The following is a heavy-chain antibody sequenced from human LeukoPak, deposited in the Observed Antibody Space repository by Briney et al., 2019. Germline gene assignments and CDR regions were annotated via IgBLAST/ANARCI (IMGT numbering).Heavy chain of an antibody. D-gene: IGHD3-10*01. CDR2: IYYSGST. CDR3: ARRRGPHGMDV. V-gene: IGHV4-39*07. Sequence: PSETLSLTCTVSGGSISSSSYYWGWIRQPPGKGLEWIGSIYYSGSTYYNPSLKSRVTISVDTSRNQFSLKLSSVTAADTAVYYCARRRGPHGMDVWGQGTTVTVSS. J-gene: IGHJ6*02. CDR1: GGSISSSSYY.